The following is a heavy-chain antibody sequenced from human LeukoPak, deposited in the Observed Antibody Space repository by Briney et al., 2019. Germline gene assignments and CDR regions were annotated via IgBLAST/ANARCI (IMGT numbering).Heavy chain of an antibody. CDR3: ARAKIAAAGIKGYYYYYMDV. CDR1: GGSITSGDYY. J-gene: IGHJ6*03. CDR2: VCYSGST. D-gene: IGHD6-13*01. Sequence: PSETLSLTCTVSGGSITSGDYYWSWIRQHPGKGLVWIGYVCYSGSTYYNPSLKSRVTISVDTSKNQFSLKLSSVTAADTAVYYCARAKIAAAGIKGYYYYYMDVWGKGTTVTVSS. V-gene: IGHV4-31*03.